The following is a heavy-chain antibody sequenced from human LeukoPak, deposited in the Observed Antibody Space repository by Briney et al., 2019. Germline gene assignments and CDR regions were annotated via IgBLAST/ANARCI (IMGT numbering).Heavy chain of an antibody. CDR1: GFPFSGYA. Sequence: GGSLRLSCAASGFPFSGYAIHWVRQAPGKGLEWVAVISHDGTNKYYADSVKGRFTISRDNSKNTLYLQMSSLRTEDTAVYYCARHRGPSLHSSGYFDYWGQGTLVTVSS. J-gene: IGHJ4*02. V-gene: IGHV3-30-3*01. CDR2: ISHDGTNK. D-gene: IGHD3-22*01. CDR3: ARHRGPSLHSSGYFDY.